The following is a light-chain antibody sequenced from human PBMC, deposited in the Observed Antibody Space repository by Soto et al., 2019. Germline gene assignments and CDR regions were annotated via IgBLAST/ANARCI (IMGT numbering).Light chain of an antibody. CDR1: RSISNY. Sequence: DIQMTQSPSSLSASVGDAVSLTCRASRSISNYLNWYQQKPGRAPKLLISGASSLQRGVPSRFSVSGSGTTFTLTSTILKPDDLAIYFCQQSYTAPYTVVPGTKVEIK. V-gene: IGKV1-39*01. CDR2: GAS. J-gene: IGKJ3*01. CDR3: QQSYTAPYT.